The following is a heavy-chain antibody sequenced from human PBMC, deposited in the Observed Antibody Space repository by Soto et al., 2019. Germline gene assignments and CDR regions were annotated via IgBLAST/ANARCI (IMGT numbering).Heavy chain of an antibody. CDR3: ARAGGLGAVAADE. CDR1: GGSISSGGYS. CDR2: IYHIGST. V-gene: IGHV4-30-2*01. Sequence: QLQLQESGSGLVKPSQTLSLTCAVSGGSISSGGYSWSWIRQPPGKGLEWIGYIYHIGSTYYNPSHKSRGTIAVDRSKNQGSLKLSSENAADTAVYDCARAGGLGAVAADEWGQGTLVTVSS. D-gene: IGHD6-19*01. J-gene: IGHJ1*01.